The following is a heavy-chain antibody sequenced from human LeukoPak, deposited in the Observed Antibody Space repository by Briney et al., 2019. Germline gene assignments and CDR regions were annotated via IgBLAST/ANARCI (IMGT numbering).Heavy chain of an antibody. Sequence: PGGSLRLSCAASGFTVSSIYMSWVRQPPGKGLQWVSLIYSGGGTYYADSVKGRVTISRDNSKNTLYLQMNSLRAEDTAVYYCARVGSSGFVGYWGQGTLVTVSS. V-gene: IGHV3-53*03. CDR1: GFTVSSIY. J-gene: IGHJ4*02. CDR2: IYSGGGT. D-gene: IGHD6-19*01. CDR3: ARVGSSGFVGY.